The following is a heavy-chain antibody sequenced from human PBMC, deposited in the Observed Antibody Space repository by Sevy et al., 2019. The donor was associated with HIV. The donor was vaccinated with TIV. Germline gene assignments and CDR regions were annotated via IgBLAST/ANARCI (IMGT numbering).Heavy chain of an antibody. CDR3: AGVFWDYRQRRGAYFDY. CDR2: IHSSGAT. V-gene: IGHV3-53*01. D-gene: IGHD1-7*01. CDR1: GLTVSDSY. Sequence: GGSLRLSCAASGLTVSDSYMAWVRQSPGKGLEWVSLIHSSGATYYADSVKGRFTLSRDRSENTLYLQMNTLGAEDTALYYCAGVFWDYRQRRGAYFDYWGQGTLVTVSS. J-gene: IGHJ4*02.